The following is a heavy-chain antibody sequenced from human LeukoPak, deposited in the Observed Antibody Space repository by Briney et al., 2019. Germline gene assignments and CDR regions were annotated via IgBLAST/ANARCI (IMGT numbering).Heavy chain of an antibody. J-gene: IGHJ4*02. Sequence: GGSLRLSCAASGFTFSSYGMPWVRQAPGKGLEWVAVISYDGSNKYYADSVKGRFTISRDNSKNTLYLQMNSLRAEDTAVYYCAYTTVTDPYFDYWGQGTLVTVSS. CDR1: GFTFSSYG. CDR3: AYTTVTDPYFDY. D-gene: IGHD4-11*01. V-gene: IGHV3-30*03. CDR2: ISYDGSNK.